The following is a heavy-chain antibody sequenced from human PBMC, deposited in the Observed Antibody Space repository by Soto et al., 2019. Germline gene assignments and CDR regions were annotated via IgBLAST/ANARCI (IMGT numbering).Heavy chain of an antibody. CDR2: ISGDGGST. V-gene: IGHV3-43*02. CDR1: GFTFDDYA. J-gene: IGHJ6*02. Sequence: GGSLRLSCAASGFTFDDYAMHWVRQAPGKGLEWVSLISGDGGSTYYADSEKGRFTITRDNTKNSLYLQMNSLRTEDPALYYCAKDIRLPAGRDSRYYYYGMDVWGQGTTVTVS. CDR3: AKDIRLPAGRDSRYYYYGMDV. D-gene: IGHD2-21*01.